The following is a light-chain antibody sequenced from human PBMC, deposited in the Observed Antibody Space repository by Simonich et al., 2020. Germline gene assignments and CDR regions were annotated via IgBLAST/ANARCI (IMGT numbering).Light chain of an antibody. J-gene: IGKJ4*01. Sequence: DIVMTQSPDSLAVSLGERATINCKSSQSVLYSSNNKNYLAWYQQKPGQPPKLLIYWASTRKSGVPDRFSGSGSGTDFTLTSRSLQAEDVAVYYCQQYYSTPLTFGGGTKVEIK. V-gene: IGKV4-1*01. CDR3: QQYYSTPLT. CDR1: QSVLYSSNNKNY. CDR2: WAS.